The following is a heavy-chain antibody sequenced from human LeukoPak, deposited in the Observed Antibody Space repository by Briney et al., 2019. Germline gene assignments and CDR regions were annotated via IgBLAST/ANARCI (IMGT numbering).Heavy chain of an antibody. CDR2: IIPIFGTA. CDR1: GGTFSSYA. CDR3: ARDGYSSGYGWNWFDP. Sequence: RASVKVSCKASGGTFSSYAISWVRQAPGQGLEWMGGIIPIFGTANYAQKFQGRVTITADESTSTAYMELSSLRSEDTAVYYCARDGYSSGYGWNWFDPWGQGTLVTVSS. V-gene: IGHV1-69*13. D-gene: IGHD6-19*01. J-gene: IGHJ5*02.